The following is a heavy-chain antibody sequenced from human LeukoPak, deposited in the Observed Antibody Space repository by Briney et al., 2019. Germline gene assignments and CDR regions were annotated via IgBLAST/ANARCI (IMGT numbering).Heavy chain of an antibody. D-gene: IGHD6-6*01. CDR2: IIPIFGTA. CDR1: GGTFSSYA. Sequence: ASVKVSCKASGGTFSSYAISWVRQAPGQGLEWMGGIIPIFGTANYAQKFQGRVTITTDESTSTAYMELSSLRSEDTAVYYCAGSSIAARPRGGFDPWGQGTLVTVSS. V-gene: IGHV1-69*05. J-gene: IGHJ5*02. CDR3: AGSSIAARPRGGFDP.